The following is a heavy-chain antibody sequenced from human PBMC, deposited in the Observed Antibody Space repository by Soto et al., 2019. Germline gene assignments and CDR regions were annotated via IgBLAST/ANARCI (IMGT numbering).Heavy chain of an antibody. J-gene: IGHJ4*02. V-gene: IGHV4-4*02. CDR3: ARDQGSHPGD. Sequence: QGPLQESGPGLVRPSGTLSLTCAVSGGSISSNNWWSWVRQPPGKGLEWIGEIYHSGSTNYNPSLKSRVTMSVVPSKNLFSLTLNSVTAADTAFYYCARDQGSHPGDWGQGTLVSVSS. CDR2: IYHSGST. CDR1: GGSISSNNW. D-gene: IGHD6-13*01.